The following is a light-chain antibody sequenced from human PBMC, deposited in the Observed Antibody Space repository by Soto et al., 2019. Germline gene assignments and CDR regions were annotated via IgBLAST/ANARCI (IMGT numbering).Light chain of an antibody. Sequence: EIVLTQSPATLSLSPGERATLSCRASQSVSSYLAWYQQKPGQAPRLLIYDASNRATGSPARFSGSGSWTDFTLTISSLEPEDFAVYYCQQRSNPLTFGQGTKVEIK. J-gene: IGKJ1*01. V-gene: IGKV3-11*01. CDR2: DAS. CDR1: QSVSSY. CDR3: QQRSNPLT.